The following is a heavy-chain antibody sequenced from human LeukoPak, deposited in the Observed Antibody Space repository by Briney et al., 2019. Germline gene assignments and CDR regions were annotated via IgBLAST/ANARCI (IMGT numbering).Heavy chain of an antibody. CDR3: AREKNFWSGYYRYYYYGMDV. D-gene: IGHD3-3*01. J-gene: IGHJ6*02. V-gene: IGHV3-74*01. Sequence: GGSLRLSCAASGFTFSSYWMHWVRQAPGKGLVWVSRINSDGSSTSYADSVKGRFTISRDNAKNTLCLQMNSLRAEDTAVYYCAREKNFWSGYYRYYYYGMDVWGQGTTVTVSS. CDR1: GFTFSSYW. CDR2: INSDGSST.